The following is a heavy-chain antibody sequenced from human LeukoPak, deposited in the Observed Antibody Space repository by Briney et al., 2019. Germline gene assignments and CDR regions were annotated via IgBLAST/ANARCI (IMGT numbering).Heavy chain of an antibody. J-gene: IGHJ4*02. D-gene: IGHD2-15*01. CDR3: ARAVVVAASSFDY. V-gene: IGHV4-34*01. Sequence: PSETLSLTCAVYGGSFSGYHWSWIRQPPGKGLEWIGEINHSGSTNCNPSLKSRVTISVDTSKNQFSLKLSSVTAADTAVYYCARAVVVAASSFDYWGQGTLVTVSS. CDR1: GGSFSGYH. CDR2: INHSGST.